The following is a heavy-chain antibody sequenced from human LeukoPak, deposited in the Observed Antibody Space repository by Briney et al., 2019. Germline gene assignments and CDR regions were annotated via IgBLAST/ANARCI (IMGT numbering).Heavy chain of an antibody. CDR1: GFTFNNAW. Sequence: GGSLRLSCAASGFTFNNAWMSWVRQAPGKGLEWVSVIYSGGSTYYADSVKGRFTISRDNSKNTLYLQMNSLRAEDTAVYYCASGPQLRFLEWFPDYWGQGTLVTVSS. V-gene: IGHV3-53*01. CDR3: ASGPQLRFLEWFPDY. D-gene: IGHD3-3*01. CDR2: IYSGGST. J-gene: IGHJ4*02.